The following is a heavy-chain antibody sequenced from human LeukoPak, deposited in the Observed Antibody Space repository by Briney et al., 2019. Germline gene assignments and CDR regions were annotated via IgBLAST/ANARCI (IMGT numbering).Heavy chain of an antibody. CDR3: AREGPHGDYDIDY. V-gene: IGHV3-21*01. CDR2: ISSSSSYI. Sequence: GGSLRLSCAASGFTFSSYSMNWVRQAPGKGLEWVSSISSSSSYIYYADSVKGRFTISRDNANNSLVLQMSSLRAGDTAVYYCAREGPHGDYDIDYWGQGTLVTVSS. D-gene: IGHD4-17*01. J-gene: IGHJ4*02. CDR1: GFTFSSYS.